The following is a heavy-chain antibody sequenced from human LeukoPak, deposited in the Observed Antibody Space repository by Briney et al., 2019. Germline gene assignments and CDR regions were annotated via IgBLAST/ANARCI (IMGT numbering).Heavy chain of an antibody. CDR1: GFTFSSYS. CDR2: ISSSSSYI. D-gene: IGHD3-3*01. CDR3: ARADATIFGVVILDY. Sequence: GGSLRLSRAASGFTFSSYSMNWVRQAPGKGLEWVSSISSSSSYIYYADSVKGRFTISRDNAKNSLYLQMNSLRAEDTAVYYCARADATIFGVVILDYWGQGTLVTVSS. J-gene: IGHJ4*02. V-gene: IGHV3-21*01.